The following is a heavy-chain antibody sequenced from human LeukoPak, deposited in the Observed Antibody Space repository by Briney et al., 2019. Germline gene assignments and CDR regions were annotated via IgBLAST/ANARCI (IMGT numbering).Heavy chain of an antibody. V-gene: IGHV1-18*01. J-gene: IGHJ4*02. CDR3: AKSIGGNAEDPFDY. CDR2: ISAYNGNT. CDR1: GYTFTSYG. D-gene: IGHD4-23*01. Sequence: GASVKVSCKASGYTFTSYGISWVRQAPGQGLEWMGWISAYNGNTNYAQKLQGRVTMTTDTSTSTAYMELRSLRSDDTAVYYCAKSIGGNAEDPFDYWGQGTLVTVSS.